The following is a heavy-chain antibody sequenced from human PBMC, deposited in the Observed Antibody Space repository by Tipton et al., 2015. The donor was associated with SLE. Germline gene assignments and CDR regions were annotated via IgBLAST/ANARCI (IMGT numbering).Heavy chain of an antibody. Sequence: TLSLTCTVSGGSISSKNYYWGWNRQPPGKGLEWIGSIHYSGSTYDNPSFKSRVTISVDTSKNQFSLKLSSVTAADTAVYYCARTEQGTGSYHRLVFEIWGQGTLVTVSS. V-gene: IGHV4-39*07. CDR1: GGSISSKNYY. CDR2: IHYSGST. J-gene: IGHJ4*02. D-gene: IGHD3-10*01. CDR3: ARTEQGTGSYHRLVFEI.